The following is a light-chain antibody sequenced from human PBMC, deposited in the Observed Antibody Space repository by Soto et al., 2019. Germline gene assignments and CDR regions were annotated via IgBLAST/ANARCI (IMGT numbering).Light chain of an antibody. Sequence: DIQMTQSPSSLSASVGDRVTITCRASQSISSYLNWYQQKPGKAPKLLIYAASSLQSGVPSRFSGSGPGTDFTLTISSLQPEDFATYYCQQSYSTPFTFGPGTRWIS. CDR2: AAS. V-gene: IGKV1-39*01. CDR1: QSISSY. CDR3: QQSYSTPFT. J-gene: IGKJ3*01.